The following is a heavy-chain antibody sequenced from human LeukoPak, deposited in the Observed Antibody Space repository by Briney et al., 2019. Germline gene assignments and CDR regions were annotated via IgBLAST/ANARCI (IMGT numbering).Heavy chain of an antibody. CDR2: IYTSGST. V-gene: IGHV4-4*09. D-gene: IGHD5-18*01. CDR3: ARLGYSYGYDYYYYMDV. Sequence: SETLSLTCTVSGGSISSYYWSWIRQPPGKGLEWIGYIYTSGSTNYNPSLKSRVTISVDTSKNQFSLKLSSVTAADTAVYYCARLGYSYGYDYYYYMDVWGKGTTVTVSS. CDR1: GGSISSYY. J-gene: IGHJ6*03.